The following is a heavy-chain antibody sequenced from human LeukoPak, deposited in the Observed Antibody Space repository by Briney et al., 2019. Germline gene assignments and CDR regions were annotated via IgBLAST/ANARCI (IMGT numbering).Heavy chain of an antibody. CDR1: GFTFSSYE. D-gene: IGHD6-19*01. CDR3: ARSSGWYLEYWYFDL. Sequence: SGGSLRLSCAASGFTFSSYEMNWVRHAPGKGLEWVSYISSSGSTIYYADSVKGRFTISRDNAKNSLYLQMNSLRAEDRAVYYCARSSGWYLEYWYFDLWGRGTLVTVSS. CDR2: ISSSGSTI. V-gene: IGHV3-48*03. J-gene: IGHJ2*01.